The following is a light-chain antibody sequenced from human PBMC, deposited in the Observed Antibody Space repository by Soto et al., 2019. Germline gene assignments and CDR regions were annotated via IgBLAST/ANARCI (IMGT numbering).Light chain of an antibody. Sequence: DIQMTQSPSTLSASVGDRVTITCRASQNLNNWLAWFQQKPGKAPTLLIYKASGLESGVPSRFSGSGSGTEFTLTISSLQPDDFSTYHCQQYNSYPWTFGQGTKVEIK. CDR3: QQYNSYPWT. V-gene: IGKV1-5*03. CDR1: QNLNNW. CDR2: KAS. J-gene: IGKJ1*01.